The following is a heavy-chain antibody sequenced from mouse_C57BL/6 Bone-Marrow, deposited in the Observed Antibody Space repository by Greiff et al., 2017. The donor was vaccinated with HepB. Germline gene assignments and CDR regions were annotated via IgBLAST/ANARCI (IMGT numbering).Heavy chain of an antibody. CDR2: IDPSDSYT. D-gene: IGHD1-1*01. CDR3: AYYYGSSYDWYFDV. V-gene: IGHV1-69*01. Sequence: VQLQQPGAELVMPGASVKLSCKASGYTFTSYWMHWVKQRPGQGLEWIGEIDPSDSYTNYNQKFKGKSTLTVDKSSSTAYMQLSSLTSEDSAVYYCAYYYGSSYDWYFDVWGTGTTVTVSS. CDR1: GYTFTSYW. J-gene: IGHJ1*03.